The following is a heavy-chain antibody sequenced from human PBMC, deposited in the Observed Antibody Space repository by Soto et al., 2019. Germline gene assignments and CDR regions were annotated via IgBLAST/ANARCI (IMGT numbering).Heavy chain of an antibody. D-gene: IGHD4-17*01. J-gene: IGHJ2*01. CDR2: ISVYNDNR. CDR3: ARYRGDPYWYFDL. Sequence: QVQLVQSGAEVRKPGASVKVSCKASGYTFTEYDISWVRQAPGQGLEWMGWISVYNDNRHYAEKVQGRVTLTIDKSTSTAYMEMRSLISDDTAIYYCARYRGDPYWYFDLWGRGTRVTVSS. CDR1: GYTFTEYD. V-gene: IGHV1-18*01.